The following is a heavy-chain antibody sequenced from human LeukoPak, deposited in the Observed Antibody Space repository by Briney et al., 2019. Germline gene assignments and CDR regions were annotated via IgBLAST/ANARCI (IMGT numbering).Heavy chain of an antibody. V-gene: IGHV4-38-2*02. Sequence: SETLSLTCTVSGYSISSGYYWGWIRQPPGKGLEWIGSIYHSGNTYYNPSLKSRVTISVDTSKNQFSLKLSSVTAADTAVYYCARGRRPRIVATHHWFDPWGQGTLVTVSS. CDR1: GYSISSGYY. CDR2: IYHSGNT. J-gene: IGHJ5*02. D-gene: IGHD5-12*01. CDR3: ARGRRPRIVATHHWFDP.